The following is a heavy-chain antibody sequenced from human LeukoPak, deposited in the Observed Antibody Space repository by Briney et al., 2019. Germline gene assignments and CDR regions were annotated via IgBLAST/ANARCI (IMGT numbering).Heavy chain of an antibody. CDR2: IYSGGST. CDR1: GFTVSSNY. D-gene: IGHD2-2*01. J-gene: IGHJ4*02. CDR3: ARAADPFRDFDY. V-gene: IGHV3-53*01. Sequence: ESGGSLRLSCAASGFTVSSNYMSWVRQAPGKGLEWVSVIYSGGSTYYADSVKGRFTISRDNSKNTLYLQMNSLRAEDTAVYYCARAADPFRDFDYWGQGTLVTVSS.